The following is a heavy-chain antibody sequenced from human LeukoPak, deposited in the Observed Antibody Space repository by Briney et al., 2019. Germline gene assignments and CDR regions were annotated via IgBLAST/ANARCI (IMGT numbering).Heavy chain of an antibody. CDR1: GASISSYY. J-gene: IGHJ6*02. CDR2: VSYSGST. CDR3: ATSNYYNGMDV. V-gene: IGHV4-59*08. Sequence: SETLSLTCTVSGASISSYYWSWIRQPPGKGLESIGYVSYSGSTNYNPSLKSRVTMSIDTPKRQFSLKLTSVTAADTAVYYCATSNYYNGMDVWGQGTTVTVSS.